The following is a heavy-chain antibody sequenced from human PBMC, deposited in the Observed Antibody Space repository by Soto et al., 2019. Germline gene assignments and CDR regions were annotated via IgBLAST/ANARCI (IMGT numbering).Heavy chain of an antibody. J-gene: IGHJ4*02. CDR3: AREDVGATYFFCC. CDR1: GYTFTSYG. D-gene: IGHD1-26*01. Sequence: QVQLVQSGAEVKKPGASVKVSCKASGYTFTSYGISWVRQAPGQGLEWMGWISAYNGATYYAQILQGRVTMTTDTSTRTAYMELRSLRSDDTDVYSCAREDVGATYFFCCWGQGTLVTVSS. CDR2: ISAYNGAT. V-gene: IGHV1-18*01.